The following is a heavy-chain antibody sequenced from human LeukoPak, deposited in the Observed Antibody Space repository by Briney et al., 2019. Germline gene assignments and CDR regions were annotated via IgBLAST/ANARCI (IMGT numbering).Heavy chain of an antibody. V-gene: IGHV4-34*01. J-gene: IGHJ4*02. CDR2: INHSGST. D-gene: IGHD6-19*01. CDR1: GGSFSGYY. CDR3: ARGSWGAVAGHYFDY. Sequence: PSETLSLTCAVYGGSFSGYYWSWIRQPPGKGLEWIGEINHSGSTNYNPSLKSRVTISVDTSKNQFSLKLSSVTAADTAVYYCARGSWGAVAGHYFDYWGQGTLVTVSS.